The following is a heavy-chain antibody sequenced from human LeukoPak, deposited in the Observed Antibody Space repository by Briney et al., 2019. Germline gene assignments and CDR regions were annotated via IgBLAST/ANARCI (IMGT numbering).Heavy chain of an antibody. CDR1: GFTFSDYY. Sequence: GGSLRLSCASSGFTFSDYYMSWLRQAPGKGLEWVSHISDSSTYTNYADSVKGRFTISRDNANNSLYLQMNSLTAEDTAVFYCARVGSRGYYFDYWGQGTLVSVSS. D-gene: IGHD1-26*01. CDR2: ISDSSTYT. J-gene: IGHJ4*02. V-gene: IGHV3-11*06. CDR3: ARVGSRGYYFDY.